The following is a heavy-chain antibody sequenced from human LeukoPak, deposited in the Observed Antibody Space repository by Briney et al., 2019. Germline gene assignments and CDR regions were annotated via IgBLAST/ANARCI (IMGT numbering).Heavy chain of an antibody. CDR1: GFTFSSYW. V-gene: IGHV3-7*01. J-gene: IGHJ4*02. CDR3: ARATVSGYGPFDY. D-gene: IGHD5-12*01. Sequence: PGGSLRLSCAASGFTFSSYWMSWVRQAPGKGLEWVANIKQDGSEKYYVDSVKGRFTISRDNAKNSLYLQMNSLRAEDTAVYYCARATVSGYGPFDYWGQGTLVTVSS. CDR2: IKQDGSEK.